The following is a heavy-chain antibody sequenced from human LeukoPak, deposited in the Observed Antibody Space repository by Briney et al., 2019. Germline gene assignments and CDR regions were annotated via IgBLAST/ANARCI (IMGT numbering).Heavy chain of an antibody. J-gene: IGHJ4*01. CDR2: ISSSNSYI. Sequence: GGSLRLSCAASGFTFSSYSMNWVRQAPGKGLEWVSSISSSNSYIYYADSVKGRFTISRDNAKNSLYLQMNSLRAEDTAVYYCARDRRGLDILTGYYDYWGQEPWSPSPQ. CDR3: ARDRRGLDILTGYYDY. CDR1: GFTFSSYS. D-gene: IGHD3-9*01. V-gene: IGHV3-21*01.